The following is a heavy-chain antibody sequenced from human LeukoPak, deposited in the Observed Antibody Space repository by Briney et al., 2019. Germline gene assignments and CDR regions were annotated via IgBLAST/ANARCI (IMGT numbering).Heavy chain of an antibody. CDR2: IYPGDSDT. Sequence: KVSCKASGYSFTSYWIGWVRQMPGKGLEWMGIIYPGDSDTRYSPSFQGQVTISADKSISTAYLQWSSLKASDSAMYYCVRQHTLHSSSWYPDWGQGTLVTVSS. J-gene: IGHJ4*02. D-gene: IGHD6-13*01. CDR1: GYSFTSYW. V-gene: IGHV5-51*01. CDR3: VRQHTLHSSSWYPD.